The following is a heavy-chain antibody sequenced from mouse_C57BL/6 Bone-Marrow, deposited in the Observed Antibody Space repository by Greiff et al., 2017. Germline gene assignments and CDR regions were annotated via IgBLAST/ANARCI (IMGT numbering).Heavy chain of an antibody. CDR2: IYPRSGNT. V-gene: IGHV1-81*01. J-gene: IGHJ3*01. D-gene: IGHD1-1*01. CDR3: ARRGDLLRYPWFAY. Sequence: QVQLKQSGAELARPGASVKLSCKASGYTFTSYGISWVKQRTGQGLEWIGEIYPRSGNTYYNEKFKGKATLTADKSSSTAYMELRSLTSEDSAVYFCARRGDLLRYPWFAYWSQGTLVTVSA. CDR1: GYTFTSYG.